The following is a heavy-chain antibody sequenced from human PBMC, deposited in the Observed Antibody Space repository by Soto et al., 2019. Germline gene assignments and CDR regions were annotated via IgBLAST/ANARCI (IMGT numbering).Heavy chain of an antibody. J-gene: IGHJ2*01. CDR3: ARVHVDYLYFDL. CDR1: GGSISSYY. Sequence: QVQLQESGPGLVKPSETLSLTCTVSGGSISSYYWSWIRQPPGKGLEWIGYIAYSGSTTHNPSLKILGTISVDKSKNQFYLKLSSVTAADTAVYYCARVHVDYLYFDLWGRGTLVTVSS. CDR2: IAYSGST. V-gene: IGHV4-59*01.